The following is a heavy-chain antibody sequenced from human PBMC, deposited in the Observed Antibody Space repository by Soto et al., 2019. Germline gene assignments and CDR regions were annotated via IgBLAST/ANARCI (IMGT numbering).Heavy chain of an antibody. V-gene: IGHV5-51*01. J-gene: IGHJ3*02. CDR2: IYPGDSDT. CDR3: ARHQWAVAGTGAFDI. Sequence: PWESLKISCKGSGYSFTSYWIGWVRQMPGKGLEWMGIIYPGDSDTRYSPSFQGQVTISADKSISTAYLQWSSLKASDTAMYYCARHQWAVAGTGAFDIWGQGTMVTVSS. D-gene: IGHD6-19*01. CDR1: GYSFTSYW.